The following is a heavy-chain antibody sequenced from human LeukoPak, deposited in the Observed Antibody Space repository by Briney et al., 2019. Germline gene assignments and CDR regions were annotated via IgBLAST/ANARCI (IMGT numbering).Heavy chain of an antibody. CDR3: ARDSVVGASTFDC. CDR1: GYTFTSYG. V-gene: IGHV1-18*01. J-gene: IGHJ4*02. D-gene: IGHD1-26*01. CDR2: ISAYSGNT. Sequence: ASVKVSCKASGYTFTSYGISWVRQAPGQGLEWMGWISAYSGNTNYPQKLQGRVIMTTDTSTSTAYMELRSLGSDDTAIYYCARDSVVGASTFDCWGQGTLVTVSS.